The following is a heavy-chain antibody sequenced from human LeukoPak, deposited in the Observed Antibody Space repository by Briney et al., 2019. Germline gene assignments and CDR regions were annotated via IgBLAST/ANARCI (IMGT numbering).Heavy chain of an antibody. CDR2: IYYSGST. CDR3: ARGRRRRGFDY. Sequence: SETLSLTCTVSGGSISSSSYYWGWIRQPPGKGLEWIGSIYYSGSTYYNPSLKSRVTISVDTSKNQFSLKLSSVTAADTAVYYCARGRRRRGFDYWGQGTLVTVSS. CDR1: GGSISSSSYY. V-gene: IGHV4-39*01. J-gene: IGHJ4*02. D-gene: IGHD6-6*01.